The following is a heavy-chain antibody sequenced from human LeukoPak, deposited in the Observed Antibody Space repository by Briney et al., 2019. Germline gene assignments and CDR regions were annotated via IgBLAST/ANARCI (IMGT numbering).Heavy chain of an antibody. CDR2: ISGHTGNT. Sequence: ASVKVSCKTSGYTFRTYGVTWVRQAPGQGFQWMGWISGHTGNTKYAENFQGRISLTTDTSATTAYMELRSLTSDDTAVYYCARDLSSGGWTLEFDYWGQGSLVTVAS. D-gene: IGHD1-1*01. CDR1: GYTFRTYG. CDR3: ARDLSSGGWTLEFDY. V-gene: IGHV1-18*01. J-gene: IGHJ4*02.